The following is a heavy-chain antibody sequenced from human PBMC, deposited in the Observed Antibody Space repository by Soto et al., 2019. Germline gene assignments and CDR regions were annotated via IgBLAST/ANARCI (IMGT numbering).Heavy chain of an antibody. CDR3: ASGMYSSSSNWFDP. J-gene: IGHJ5*02. V-gene: IGHV3-48*02. Sequence: GGSLRLSCAASGFTFSSYSMNWVRQAPGKGLEWVSYISSSSSTIYYADSVKGRFTISRDNAKNSLYLQMNSLRDEDTAVYYCASGMYSSSSNWFDPWGQGTLVTVSS. D-gene: IGHD6-6*01. CDR1: GFTFSSYS. CDR2: ISSSSSTI.